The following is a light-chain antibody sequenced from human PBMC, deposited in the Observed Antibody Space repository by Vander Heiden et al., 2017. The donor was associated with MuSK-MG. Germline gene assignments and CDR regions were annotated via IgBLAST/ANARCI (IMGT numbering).Light chain of an antibody. CDR2: GAS. V-gene: IGKV3-15*01. Sequence: EIVMTQSPATLSVSPGERATLSCRASQSVNSNLAWYQQKPGQAPRLLIYGASNSAYGIPDRFSGSGYETEFTLTSSRRQSEDFAVYYVQQDNTLWTFGQGTKVEIK. J-gene: IGKJ1*01. CDR3: QQDNTLWT. CDR1: QSVNSN.